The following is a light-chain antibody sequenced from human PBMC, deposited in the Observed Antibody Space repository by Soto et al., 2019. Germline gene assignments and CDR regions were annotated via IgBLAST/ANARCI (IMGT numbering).Light chain of an antibody. CDR2: DAS. J-gene: IGKJ5*01. CDR1: HDIKKY. Sequence: DIQMTQSPSSLSASVGDRATITCQASHDIKKYLNWYQEKPGKAPKLLIYDASNLQTGVPSRFSGSGSGTHFTFTVSSLQPEDIATYYCQRYDSLPPTFGQGTRLDIK. CDR3: QRYDSLPPT. V-gene: IGKV1-33*01.